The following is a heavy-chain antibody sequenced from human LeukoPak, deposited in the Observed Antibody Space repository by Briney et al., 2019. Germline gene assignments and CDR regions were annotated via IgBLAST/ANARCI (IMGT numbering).Heavy chain of an antibody. CDR2: ISSSGSTI. CDR3: ARDGLRRFLEWLPNNWFDP. Sequence: GGSLRLSCAASGSTFSDYYMSWIRQAPGKGLEWVSYISSSGSTIYYADSVKGRFTISRDNAKNSLYLQMNSLRAEDTAVYYCARDGLRRFLEWLPNNWFDPWGQGTLVTASS. D-gene: IGHD3-3*01. J-gene: IGHJ5*02. V-gene: IGHV3-11*01. CDR1: GSTFSDYY.